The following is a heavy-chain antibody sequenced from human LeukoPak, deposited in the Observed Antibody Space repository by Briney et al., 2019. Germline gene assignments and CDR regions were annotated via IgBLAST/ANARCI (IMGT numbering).Heavy chain of an antibody. CDR2: ISWNSGSI. CDR3: AKAYDILTGYYSDAFDI. CDR1: GFTFDDYA. V-gene: IGHV3-9*01. D-gene: IGHD3-9*01. Sequence: GRSLRLSCAASGFTFDDYAMHWVRQAPGKGLEWVSGISWNSGSIGYADSVKGRFTISRDNAKNSLYLQMNSLSAEDTALYYCAKAYDILTGYYSDAFDIWGQGTMVTVSS. J-gene: IGHJ3*02.